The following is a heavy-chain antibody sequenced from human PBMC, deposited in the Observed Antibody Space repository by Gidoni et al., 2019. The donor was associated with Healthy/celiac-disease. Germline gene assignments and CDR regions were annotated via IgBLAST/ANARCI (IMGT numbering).Heavy chain of an antibody. V-gene: IGHV3-23*01. J-gene: IGHJ4*02. CDR2: SSGDGDNT. CDR1: GFTFRNFA. CDR3: AKDVGAPYFFDY. D-gene: IGHD3-16*01. Sequence: EVQLLESGGGLVQPGGYLKLSCAVSGFTFRNFAMSWVRPAPGKGLEWVSTSSGDGDNTHYADSVKGRFTISRDDSKSTGYLQMNSLRVEDTAVYYCAKDVGAPYFFDYWGQGTLVTVSS.